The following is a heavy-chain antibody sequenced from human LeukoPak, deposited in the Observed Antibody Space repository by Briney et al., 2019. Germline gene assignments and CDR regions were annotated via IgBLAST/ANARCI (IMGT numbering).Heavy chain of an antibody. CDR1: GYTFTGYY. CDR2: INPNSGGT. CDR3: ARAILLIVDYLDV. Sequence: ASVKVSCKASGYTFTGYYMHWVRQAPGQGLEWMGWINPNSGGTNYAQKFQGRVTMTRDTSISTAYMELSRLTSDDTAVYFCARAILLIVDYLDVWGEGTTVTVSS. V-gene: IGHV1-2*02. J-gene: IGHJ6*03. D-gene: IGHD2-21*01.